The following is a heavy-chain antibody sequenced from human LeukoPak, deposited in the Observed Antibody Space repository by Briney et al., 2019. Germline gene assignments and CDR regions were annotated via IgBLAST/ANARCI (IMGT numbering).Heavy chain of an antibody. CDR1: RGSINISNYY. J-gene: IGHJ5*02. D-gene: IGHD3-10*01. CDR2: IYYSGSA. V-gene: IGHV4-39*01. CDR3: VSGTQYNWFDP. Sequence: PSETLSLTCTVSRGSINISNYYWGWIRQPPGKGLEWIGNIYYSGSAYYNPSLKSRVTISVDTSKNQFSLKLSSVIAADTAVYFCVSGTQYNWFDPWGQGTLVTVSS.